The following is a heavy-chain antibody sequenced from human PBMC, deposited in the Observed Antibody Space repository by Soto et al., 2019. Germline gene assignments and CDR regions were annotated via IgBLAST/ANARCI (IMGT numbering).Heavy chain of an antibody. D-gene: IGHD6-13*01. CDR1: GFTFSSYS. CDR2: ISSSSSYI. Sequence: GGSLRLSCAASGFTFSSYSMNWVRQAPGKGLEWVSSISSSSSYIYYADSVKGRFTISRDNAKNSLYLQMNSLRAEDTAVYYCARDSSSWYDLWYWGQGTLVTVSS. V-gene: IGHV3-21*01. CDR3: ARDSSSWYDLWY. J-gene: IGHJ4*02.